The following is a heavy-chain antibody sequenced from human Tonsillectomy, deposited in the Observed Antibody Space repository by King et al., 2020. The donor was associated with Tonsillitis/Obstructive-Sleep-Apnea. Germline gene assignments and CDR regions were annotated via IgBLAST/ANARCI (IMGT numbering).Heavy chain of an antibody. CDR2: INTNTGNP. V-gene: IGHV7-4-1*02. J-gene: IGHJ6*03. D-gene: IGHD3-3*01. Sequence: QLVQSGSELKKPGASVKVSCKASGYTFTSYSIYWVRQAPGQGLEWMGWINTNTGNPTYAQGFTGRFVFSLDTSVSTDYLQISSLKAEDTAVYYCARADYDFWSGYLAYYYYMDVWGKGTTVTVSS. CDR3: ARADYDFWSGYLAYYYYMDV. CDR1: GYTFTSYS.